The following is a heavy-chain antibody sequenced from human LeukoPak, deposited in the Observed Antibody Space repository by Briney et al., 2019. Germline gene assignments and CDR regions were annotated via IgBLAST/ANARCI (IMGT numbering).Heavy chain of an antibody. CDR3: TRTSSTNWFDP. V-gene: IGHV1-2*02. CDR1: GYTFTAYY. J-gene: IGHJ5*02. CDR2: IHPNSGGT. Sequence: ASVKVSYKASGYTFTAYYIHWVRQAPGQGLEWMGWIHPNSGGTNSAQKFQGRVTMTRDTSISTAYMELSRLRSDDTAVYYCTRTSSTNWFDPWGQGTLVTVSS.